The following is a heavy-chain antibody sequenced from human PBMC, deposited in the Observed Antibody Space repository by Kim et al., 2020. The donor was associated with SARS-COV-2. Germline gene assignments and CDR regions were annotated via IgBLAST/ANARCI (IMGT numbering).Heavy chain of an antibody. V-gene: IGHV3-53*01. D-gene: IGHD6-13*01. CDR3: AHRASSSWSHGY. Sequence: YADSVKGRFTISRDNSKNTLYLPMNSLTAEDTAVYYCAHRASSSWSHGYWGQGTLVTVSS. J-gene: IGHJ4*02.